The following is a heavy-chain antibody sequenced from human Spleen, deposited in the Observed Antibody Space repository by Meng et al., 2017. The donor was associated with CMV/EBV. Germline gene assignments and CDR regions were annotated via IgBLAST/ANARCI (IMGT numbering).Heavy chain of an antibody. Sequence: GGSLRLPFAASGFTFSSYGMHWVRQAPGKGLELVAVIWYDGSNKYYADSVEGRFTIPRDNSKNTLYLQMNSLRAEDTAVYYCAKANLYDYGDYDYWGQGTLVTVSS. V-gene: IGHV3-33*06. J-gene: IGHJ4*02. CDR2: IWYDGSNK. D-gene: IGHD4-17*01. CDR3: AKANLYDYGDYDY. CDR1: GFTFSSYG.